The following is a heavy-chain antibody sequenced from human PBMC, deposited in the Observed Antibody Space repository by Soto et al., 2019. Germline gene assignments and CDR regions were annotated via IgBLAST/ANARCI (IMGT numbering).Heavy chain of an antibody. CDR2: MYNSGSI. CDR3: FESGGN. Sequence: QVHLQQSGPGLVEPSETLSLTCTVSGDSMTSYFWSWIRQPPGKGLEWIVHMYNSGSINFNPSLKSRVKILGDRSKNQFSLKVNSVTAADTAIYYCFESGGNWGQGTLVTVPS. J-gene: IGHJ4*02. V-gene: IGHV4-59*01. D-gene: IGHD1-26*01. CDR1: GDSMTSYF.